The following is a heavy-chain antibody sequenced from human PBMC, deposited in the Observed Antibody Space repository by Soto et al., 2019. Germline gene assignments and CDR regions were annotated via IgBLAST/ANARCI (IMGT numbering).Heavy chain of an antibody. CDR2: ISSSSSYI. CDR1: GFTFSSYS. D-gene: IGHD2-15*01. J-gene: IGHJ3*02. Sequence: PGGSLRLSCAASGFTFSSYSMNWVRQAPGKGLEWVSSISSSSSYIYYADSVKGRFTISRDNAKNSLYLQMNSLRAEDTAAYYCASRIVVVVAATGVAFDIWGQGTMVTVSS. CDR3: ASRIVVVVAATGVAFDI. V-gene: IGHV3-21*01.